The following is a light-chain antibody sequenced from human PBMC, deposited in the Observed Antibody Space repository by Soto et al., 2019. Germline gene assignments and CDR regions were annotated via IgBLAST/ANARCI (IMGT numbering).Light chain of an antibody. CDR3: QQYNNYPYT. V-gene: IGKV1-5*03. CDR1: QSISSW. Sequence: GARVTITCRASQSISSWLAWYQQKPGKAPKLLIYKASTLESGVPSRFSGSGSGTDFTLTIDSLHPDDFATYYCQQYNNYPYTFGQGTTLETK. CDR2: KAS. J-gene: IGKJ2*01.